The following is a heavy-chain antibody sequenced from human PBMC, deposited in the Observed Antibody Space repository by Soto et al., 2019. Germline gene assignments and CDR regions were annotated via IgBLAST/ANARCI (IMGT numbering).Heavy chain of an antibody. Sequence: SETLSLTCTVSGGSISSSSYYWGWIRQPPGKGLEWIGSIYYSGSTRYNPSLKSRVTISVDTSKNQFSLNLRSVTAADTAVYYCARPRDCSSTSCYANFEYWGQGTLVTVS. CDR1: GGSISSSSYY. J-gene: IGHJ4*02. D-gene: IGHD2-2*01. CDR3: ARPRDCSSTSCYANFEY. CDR2: IYYSGST. V-gene: IGHV4-39*01.